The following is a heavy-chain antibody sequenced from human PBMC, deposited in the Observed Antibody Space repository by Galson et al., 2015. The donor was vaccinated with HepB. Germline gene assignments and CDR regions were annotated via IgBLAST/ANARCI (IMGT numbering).Heavy chain of an antibody. CDR2: MNPNSGNT. CDR3: ARDRSSTSWRDAFDI. Sequence: SVKVSCKASGYTFTSYDINWVRQATGQGLEWMGWMNPNSGNTGYAQKFQGRVTMTRNTSISTVYMELSSLRSEDTVVYYCARDRSSTSWRDAFDIWGQGTMVTVSS. J-gene: IGHJ3*02. V-gene: IGHV1-8*01. D-gene: IGHD2-2*01. CDR1: GYTFTSYD.